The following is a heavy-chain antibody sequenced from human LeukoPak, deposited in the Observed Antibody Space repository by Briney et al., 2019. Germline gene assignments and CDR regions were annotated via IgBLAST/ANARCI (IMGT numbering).Heavy chain of an antibody. J-gene: IGHJ6*03. D-gene: IGHD6-19*01. CDR1: GGSFSGYY. Sequence: SETLSLTCAVYGGSFSGYYWSWIRQPPGKGLEWIGEINHSGSTNYNPSLKRRVTISVDTSKNQFSLQLNSVTPEDTAVYYCARAAPYNSGWYYYYYMDVWGKGTTVTISS. CDR2: INHSGST. CDR3: ARAAPYNSGWYYYYYMDV. V-gene: IGHV4-34*01.